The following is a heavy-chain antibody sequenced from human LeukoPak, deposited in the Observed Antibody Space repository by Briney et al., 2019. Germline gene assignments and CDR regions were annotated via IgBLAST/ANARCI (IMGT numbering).Heavy chain of an antibody. D-gene: IGHD6-19*01. Sequence: ASVKVSCKASGGTFSSYAISWVRQAPGQGLEWMGGIIPIFGTANYAQKLQGRVTMTTDTSTSTAYMELRSLRSDDTAVYYCARQTYSSGWSAEYFQHWGQGTLVTVSS. V-gene: IGHV1-69*05. CDR3: ARQTYSSGWSAEYFQH. J-gene: IGHJ1*01. CDR1: GGTFSSYA. CDR2: IIPIFGTA.